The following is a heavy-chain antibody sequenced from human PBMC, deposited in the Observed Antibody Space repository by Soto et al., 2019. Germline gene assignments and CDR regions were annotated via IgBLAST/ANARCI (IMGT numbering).Heavy chain of an antibody. CDR3: ARVSGAAAVNYGMDV. CDR1: GHTFTSYG. Sequence: ASVKVSCKASGHTFTSYGISWVRQAPGQGLEWMGWISAYNGNTNYAQKLQGRVTMTTGTSTSTAYMELRSLRSDDTAVYYCARVSGAAAVNYGMDVWGQGTTVTVSS. D-gene: IGHD6-13*01. V-gene: IGHV1-18*01. J-gene: IGHJ6*02. CDR2: ISAYNGNT.